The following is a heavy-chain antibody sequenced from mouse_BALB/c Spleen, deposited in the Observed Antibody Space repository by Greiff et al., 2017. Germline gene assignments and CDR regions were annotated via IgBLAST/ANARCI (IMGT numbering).Heavy chain of an antibody. Sequence: DVKLVESGGGLVKPGGSLKLSCAASGFTFSSYAMSWVRQTPEKRLEWVASISSGGSTYYPDSVKGRFTISRDNARNILYLQMSSLRSEDTAMYYCARGGDGYYMDYWGQGTSVTVSS. CDR3: ARGGDGYYMDY. CDR1: GFTFSSYA. D-gene: IGHD2-3*01. V-gene: IGHV5-6-5*01. CDR2: ISSGGST. J-gene: IGHJ4*01.